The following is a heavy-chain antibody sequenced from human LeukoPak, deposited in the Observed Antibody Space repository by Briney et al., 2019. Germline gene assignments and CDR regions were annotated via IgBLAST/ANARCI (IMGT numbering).Heavy chain of an antibody. CDR3: ARGTTYYYYYMDV. CDR1: GGSISSYC. Sequence: SQTLSLTCTVDGGSISSYCCSWIRQPPGKGLEWIGYIFYVGSTNYNPSLKGRATISVGTPKNQYSLKLSSVTAADTAVYYCARGTTYYYYYMDVWGKGTTVTVSS. V-gene: IGHV4-59*01. D-gene: IGHD1-26*01. CDR2: IFYVGST. J-gene: IGHJ6*03.